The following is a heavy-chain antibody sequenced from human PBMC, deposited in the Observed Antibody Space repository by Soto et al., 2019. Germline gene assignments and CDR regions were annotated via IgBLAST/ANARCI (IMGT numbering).Heavy chain of an antibody. Sequence: SETLSLTCTVSGGSISSYYWSWIRRPPGKGLEWIGYIYYSGSTNYNPSLKSRVTISVDTSKNQFSLKLSSVTAADTAVYYCARGRYYYDSSGYYYDWFDPWGQGTLVTVSS. CDR2: IYYSGST. V-gene: IGHV4-59*01. CDR1: GGSISSYY. D-gene: IGHD3-22*01. CDR3: ARGRYYYDSSGYYYDWFDP. J-gene: IGHJ5*02.